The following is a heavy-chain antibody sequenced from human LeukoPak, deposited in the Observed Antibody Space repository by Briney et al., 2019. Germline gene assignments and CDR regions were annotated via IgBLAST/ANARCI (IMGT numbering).Heavy chain of an antibody. V-gene: IGHV3-48*03. CDR2: ISSSGSTI. Sequence: PGGSLRLSCAASGFTFSSYEMNWVRQAPGKGLEWVSYISSSGSTIYYADSVKGRFTVSRDNTKNTLYLQMNSLRAEDTAVYYCAKDGGSDPDVLDIWGQGTKVTVSS. CDR3: AKDGGSDPDVLDI. J-gene: IGHJ3*02. D-gene: IGHD2-15*01. CDR1: GFTFSSYE.